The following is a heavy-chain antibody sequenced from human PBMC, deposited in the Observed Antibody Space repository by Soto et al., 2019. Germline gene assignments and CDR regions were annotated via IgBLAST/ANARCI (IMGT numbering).Heavy chain of an antibody. CDR3: ARGLMGRGSPYKPNWFDP. J-gene: IGHJ5*02. Sequence: SVKVSCKASGGTFSSYAISWVRQAPGQGLEWMGGIIPIFGTANYAQRFQGRVTITADESTSTAYMELSSLRSEDTAVYYCARGLMGRGSPYKPNWFDPWGQGTLVTVSS. CDR1: GGTFSSYA. D-gene: IGHD3-10*01. CDR2: IIPIFGTA. V-gene: IGHV1-69*13.